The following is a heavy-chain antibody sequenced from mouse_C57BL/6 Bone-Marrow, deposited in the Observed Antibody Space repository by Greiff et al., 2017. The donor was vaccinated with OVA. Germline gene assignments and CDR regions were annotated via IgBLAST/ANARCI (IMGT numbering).Heavy chain of an antibody. Sequence: EVQLVESGGGLVQPKGSLKLSCAASGFSFNTYAMNWVRQAPGKGLEWVARIRSKSNNYATYYADSVKDRFTISRDDSESMLYLQRNNLKTEDTAMDYCVRQSYEYDGDYDAMDYWGKGTSVTVSS. CDR3: VRQSYEYDGDYDAMDY. D-gene: IGHD2-4*01. CDR2: IRSKSNNYAT. J-gene: IGHJ4*01. V-gene: IGHV10-1*01. CDR1: GFSFNTYA.